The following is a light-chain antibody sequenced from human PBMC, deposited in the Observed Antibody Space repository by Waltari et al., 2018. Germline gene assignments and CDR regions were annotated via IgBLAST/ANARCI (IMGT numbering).Light chain of an antibody. V-gene: IGLV1-51*02. CDR1: SPNIGNNY. J-gene: IGLJ7*01. CDR3: GTWDSSLSGAV. CDR2: ENT. Sequence: QSVLTPPPSVSAAPGPRVTISCSGGSPNIGNNYLSLYRQFPGTAPKLLIYENTERPSGIPGRFSGSKSGTSATLDITGLQAGDEADYYCGTWDSSLSGAVFGGGTHLTVL.